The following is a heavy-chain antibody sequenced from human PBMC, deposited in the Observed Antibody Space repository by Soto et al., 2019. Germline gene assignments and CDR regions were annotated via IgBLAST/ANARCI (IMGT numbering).Heavy chain of an antibody. D-gene: IGHD3-10*01. CDR2: INPNGGST. CDR1: ADTFTSYY. CDR3: AREKWFGELLYGYFDY. J-gene: IGHJ4*02. V-gene: IGHV1-46*01. Sequence: ASVKVSCKAPADTFTSYYIHWVRQAPGHGLEWMGIINPNGGSTRFAQTFQGRITMTTDTSTSTVYMELRSLRSEDTAVYYCAREKWFGELLYGYFDYWGQGTLVTVSS.